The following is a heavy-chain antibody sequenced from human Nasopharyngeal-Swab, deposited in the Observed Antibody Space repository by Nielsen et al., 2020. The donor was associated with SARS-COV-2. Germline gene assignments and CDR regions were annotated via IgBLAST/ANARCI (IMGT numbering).Heavy chain of an antibody. Sequence: WVRQAPGQGLEWMGWISAYNGNTNYAQKLQGRATMTTDTSTSTAYMELRSLRSDDTAVYYCARVSREIEYSSSLYYYYYYMDVWGKGTTVTVSS. V-gene: IGHV1-18*01. J-gene: IGHJ6*03. CDR2: ISAYNGNT. D-gene: IGHD6-6*01. CDR3: ARVSREIEYSSSLYYYYYYMDV.